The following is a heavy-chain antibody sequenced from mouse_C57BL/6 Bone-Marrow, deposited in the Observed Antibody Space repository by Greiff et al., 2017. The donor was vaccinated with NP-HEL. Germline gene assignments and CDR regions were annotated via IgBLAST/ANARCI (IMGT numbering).Heavy chain of an antibody. CDR3: ARYDYDAWLAY. CDR2: IYPRSGNT. Sequence: VQLQESGAELARPGASVKLSCKASGYTFTSYGISWVKQRTGQGLEWIGEIYPRSGNTYYNEKFKGKATLTADKSSSTSYMELRSLTSEDSAVYFCARYDYDAWLAYWGQGTLVTVSA. V-gene: IGHV1-81*01. D-gene: IGHD2-4*01. J-gene: IGHJ3*01. CDR1: GYTFTSYG.